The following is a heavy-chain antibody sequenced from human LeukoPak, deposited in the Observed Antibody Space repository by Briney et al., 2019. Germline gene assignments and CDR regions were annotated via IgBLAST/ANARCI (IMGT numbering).Heavy chain of an antibody. CDR1: GFTFSSYD. V-gene: IGHV3-30*02. J-gene: IGHJ5*02. CDR3: AKARHSSGWPNWLDP. Sequence: GGSLRLSCAASGFTFSSYDIHWVRQAPGQGLEWLALVRYDGNNKDYADSVKGRFTISRVNSKNTLYLQMNNLRVEDTAVYYCAKARHSSGWPNWLDPWGQGTLVTISS. D-gene: IGHD6-19*01. CDR2: VRYDGNNK.